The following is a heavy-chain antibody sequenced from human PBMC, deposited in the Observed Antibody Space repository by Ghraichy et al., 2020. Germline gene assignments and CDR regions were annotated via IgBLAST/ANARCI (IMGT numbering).Heavy chain of an antibody. D-gene: IGHD6-13*01. J-gene: IGHJ4*02. CDR1: GGPISSYY. CDR2: IYYSGST. Sequence: SQTLSLTCTVSGGPISSYYWSWIRQPPGKGLEWIGYIYYSGSTNYNPSLKSRVTISVDTSKNQFSLKLSSVTAADTAVYYCASSAAAGTDYWGQGTLVTVSS. CDR3: ASSAAAGTDY. V-gene: IGHV4-59*01.